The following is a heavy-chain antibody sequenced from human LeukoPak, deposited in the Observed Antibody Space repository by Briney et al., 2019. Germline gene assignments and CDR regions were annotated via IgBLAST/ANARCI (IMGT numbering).Heavy chain of an antibody. CDR2: IYTSGST. J-gene: IGHJ4*02. V-gene: IGHV4-4*07. CDR3: ARERKSIVATIRFDY. CDR1: GGSISSYY. Sequence: SETLSLTCTVSGGSISSYYWSWIRQPAGKGLEWIGRIYTSGSTNYNPSLKSRVTMSVDTSKNQFSLKLSSVTAADTAVYYCARERKSIVATIRFDYWGQGTLVTVSS. D-gene: IGHD5-12*01.